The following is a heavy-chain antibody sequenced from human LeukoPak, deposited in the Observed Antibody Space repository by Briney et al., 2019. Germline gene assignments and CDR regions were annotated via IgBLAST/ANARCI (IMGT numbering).Heavy chain of an antibody. CDR1: GGSFSGYY. CDR3: ARGASSDDSSGYYHFDY. J-gene: IGHJ4*02. D-gene: IGHD3-22*01. V-gene: IGHV4-34*01. Sequence: PSETLSLTCAVSGGSFSGYYWSWIRQPPGKGLEWIGEINHSGSTNYNPSFKSRVTISVDTSKNQFSLKLSSVTAADTAVYYCARGASSDDSSGYYHFDYWGQGTLVTVSS. CDR2: INHSGST.